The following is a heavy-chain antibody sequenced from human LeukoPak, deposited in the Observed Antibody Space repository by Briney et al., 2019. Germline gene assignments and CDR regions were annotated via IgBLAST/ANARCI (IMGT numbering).Heavy chain of an antibody. J-gene: IGHJ3*01. V-gene: IGHV3-33*01. Sequence: PGGSLRLSCAASGFSFSNSGMHWVRQAPGKGLEWVAVIWYDGSNEYYADAVKGRFTISRDNSKNTVHLQMNSLRVEDTSVYYCAREISMFVYAFDLWGQGTLVTVTS. CDR2: IWYDGSNE. CDR1: GFSFSNSG. D-gene: IGHD5/OR15-5a*01. CDR3: AREISMFVYAFDL.